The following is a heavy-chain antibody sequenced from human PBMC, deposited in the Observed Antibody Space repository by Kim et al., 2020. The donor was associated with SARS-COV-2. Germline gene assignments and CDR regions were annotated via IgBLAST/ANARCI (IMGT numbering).Heavy chain of an antibody. V-gene: IGHV1-3*01. D-gene: IGHD1-7*01. CDR3: TRDELRAGYGFDV. CDR1: GYTFTDYG. Sequence: ASVKVSCKASGYTFTDYGLHWVRQAPGQRLEWMGWVNPENNNTTYSQKFQGRVTMTWDTSASTGFMELIGLKSEDTALYFCTRDELRAGYGFDVWGQGTTVTVSS. J-gene: IGHJ6*02. CDR2: VNPENNNT.